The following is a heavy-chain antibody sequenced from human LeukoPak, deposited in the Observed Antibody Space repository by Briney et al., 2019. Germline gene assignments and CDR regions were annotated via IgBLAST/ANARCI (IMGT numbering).Heavy chain of an antibody. CDR1: GFTFSSYG. CDR3: AKESPSSSWPYYYYGMDV. D-gene: IGHD6-13*01. J-gene: IGHJ6*02. V-gene: IGHV3-23*01. Sequence: GGSLRLSCAASGFTFSSYGMHWVRQAPGKGLEWVSAISGSGGSTYYADSVKGRFTISRDNSKNTLYLQMNSLRAEDTAVYYCAKESPSSSWPYYYYGMDVWGQRTTVTVSS. CDR2: ISGSGGST.